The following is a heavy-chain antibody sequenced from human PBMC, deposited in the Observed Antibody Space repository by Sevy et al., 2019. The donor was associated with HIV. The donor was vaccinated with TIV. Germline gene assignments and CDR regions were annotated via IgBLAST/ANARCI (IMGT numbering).Heavy chain of an antibody. J-gene: IGHJ4*02. CDR2: ISSSSGTM. Sequence: GGSLRLSCVASGFTFSSFSMNWVRQAPGKGLEWASYISSSSGTMYYADSVKGQFTISRDNGKNSLFLQMNSLRDEDTAVYYCARGETYYYDTSGSYTLQYWGQGTLVTVSS. CDR1: GFTFSSFS. D-gene: IGHD3-22*01. V-gene: IGHV3-48*02. CDR3: ARGETYYYDTSGSYTLQY.